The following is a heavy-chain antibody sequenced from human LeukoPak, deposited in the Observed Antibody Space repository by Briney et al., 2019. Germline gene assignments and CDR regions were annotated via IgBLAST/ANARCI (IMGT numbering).Heavy chain of an antibody. CDR2: INHSRST. CDR1: GGSFSGYY. J-gene: IGHJ6*04. CDR3: ARRHLGYYGMDV. Sequence: PSETLSLTCAVYGGSFSGYYWSWIRQPPGKGLEWIGEINHSRSTNYNPSLKSRVTISVDTSKNQFSLKLSSVTAADTAVYYCARRHLGYYGMDVWGKGTTVTVSS. V-gene: IGHV4-34*01.